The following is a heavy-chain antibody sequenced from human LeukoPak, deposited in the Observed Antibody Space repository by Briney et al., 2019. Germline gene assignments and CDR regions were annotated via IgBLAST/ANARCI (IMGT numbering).Heavy chain of an antibody. CDR3: AKSRGSSYGTEYFQH. J-gene: IGHJ1*01. V-gene: IGHV3-23*01. D-gene: IGHD3-10*01. CDR2: IVGSGDDT. CDR1: GFTFSNYA. Sequence: GGSLRLSCAASGFTFSNYALNWVRQAPGKGLEWVSLIVGSGDDTYYADSVKGRLTISRDNSKNTLYLQINSLRAEDTAVYYCAKSRGSSYGTEYFQHWGQGTLVTVSS.